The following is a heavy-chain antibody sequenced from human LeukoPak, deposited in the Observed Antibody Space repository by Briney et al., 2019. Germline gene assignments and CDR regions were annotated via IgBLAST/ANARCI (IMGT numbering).Heavy chain of an antibody. CDR2: INPNSGGT. CDR3: ARIGPVAAAGTTTRDY. V-gene: IGHV1-2*02. D-gene: IGHD6-13*01. J-gene: IGHJ4*02. CDR1: GYTFTGYY. Sequence: ASVKVSCKASGYTFTGYYMHWVRQAPGQGLEWMGWINPNSGGTNYAQKFQGRVTMTRDTSISTAYMELSRLRSDDTAVYYCARIGPVAAAGTTTRDYWGQGTLVTVSS.